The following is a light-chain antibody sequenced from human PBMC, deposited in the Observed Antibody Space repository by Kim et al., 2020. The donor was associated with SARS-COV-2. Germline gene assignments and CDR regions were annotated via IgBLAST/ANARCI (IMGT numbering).Light chain of an antibody. Sequence: SYELTQPPSVSVSPGQTASITCSGDKLGDKYACWYQQKPGQSPVLVIYQDSKRPSGIPERFSGSNSENTATLTISGTQAMDEADYYCQAWDSSNVVFGGG. CDR1: KLGDKY. J-gene: IGLJ2*01. CDR3: QAWDSSNVV. CDR2: QDS. V-gene: IGLV3-1*01.